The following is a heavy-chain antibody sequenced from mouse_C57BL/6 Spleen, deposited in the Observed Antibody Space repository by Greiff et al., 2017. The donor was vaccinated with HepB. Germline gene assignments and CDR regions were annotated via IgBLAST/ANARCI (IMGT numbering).Heavy chain of an antibody. CDR1: GYTFTDYY. CDR3: ARYRNTSWFAY. J-gene: IGHJ3*01. D-gene: IGHD5-2*01. V-gene: IGHV1-19*01. Sequence: VHVKQSGPVLVKPGASVKMSCKASGYTFTDYYMNWVKQSHGKSLEWIGVINPYNGGTSYNQKFKGKATLTVDKSSSTAYMELNSLTSEDSAVYYCARYRNTSWFAYWGQGTLVTVSA. CDR2: INPYNGGT.